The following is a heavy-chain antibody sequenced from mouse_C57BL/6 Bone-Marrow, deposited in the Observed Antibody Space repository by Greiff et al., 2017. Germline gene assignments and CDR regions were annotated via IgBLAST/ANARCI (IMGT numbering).Heavy chain of an antibody. Sequence: QVQLKQPGAELVKPGASVKMSCKASGYTFTSYWITWVKQRPGHGLEWIGDIYPTSGSTNYNEKFKSKAILTVDTSSNTAYMQLSSRTSEDSAVLYCARWGPQGRSFDYWGQGTTLTVSS. CDR1: GYTFTSYW. V-gene: IGHV1-55*01. CDR3: ARWGPQGRSFDY. J-gene: IGHJ2*01. CDR2: IYPTSGST. D-gene: IGHD6-1*01.